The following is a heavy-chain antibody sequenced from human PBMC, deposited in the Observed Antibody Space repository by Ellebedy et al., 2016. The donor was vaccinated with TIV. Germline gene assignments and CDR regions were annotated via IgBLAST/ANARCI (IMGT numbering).Heavy chain of an antibody. V-gene: IGHV3-21*01. CDR1: GFTFSSYS. CDR2: ISSSSSYI. D-gene: IGHD3/OR15-3a*01. CDR3: ARDWTPPDY. Sequence: GESLKISXAASGFTFSSYSMNWVRQAPGKGLEWVSSISSSSSYIYYADSVKGRFTISRDNAKNSLYLQMNSLRAEDTAVYYCARDWTPPDYWGQGTLVTVSS. J-gene: IGHJ4*02.